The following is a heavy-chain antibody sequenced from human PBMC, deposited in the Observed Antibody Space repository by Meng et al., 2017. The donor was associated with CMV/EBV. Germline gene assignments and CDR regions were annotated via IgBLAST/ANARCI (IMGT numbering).Heavy chain of an antibody. CDR1: GFTFSNAW. V-gene: IGHV3-15*01. J-gene: IGHJ6*02. D-gene: IGHD2-2*01. CDR3: TTGIVVPAATTYYYYGMDV. CDR2: IKSKTDGGTT. Sequence: GESLKISCAASGFTFSNAWMSWVRQAPGKGLEWVGRIKSKTDGGTTDYAAPVKGRFTISRDDSKNTLYLQMNSLKTEDTAVYYCTTGIVVPAATTYYYYGMDVWGQGTTVTSP.